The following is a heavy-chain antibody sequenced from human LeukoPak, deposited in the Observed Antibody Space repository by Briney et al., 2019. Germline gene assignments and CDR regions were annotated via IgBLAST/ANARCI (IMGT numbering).Heavy chain of an antibody. CDR3: ARVVTTSGFHFDY. J-gene: IGHJ4*02. V-gene: IGHV4-39*01. CDR2: IYYSGST. Sequence: SETLSLTCTVSGGSISSSSYYWAWTRQPPGTGLEWIGSIYYSGSTYYNPSLKSRVTISVDTSKNQFSLKLSSVTAADTAVYHCARVVTTSGFHFDYWGQGTLVTVSS. CDR1: GGSISSSSYY. D-gene: IGHD5-12*01.